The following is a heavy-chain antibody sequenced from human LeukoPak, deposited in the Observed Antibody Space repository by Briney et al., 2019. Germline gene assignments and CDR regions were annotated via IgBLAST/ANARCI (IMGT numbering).Heavy chain of an antibody. V-gene: IGHV1-2*02. D-gene: IGHD2-2*01. J-gene: IGHJ4*02. Sequence: GASVKVSCKASGYTFTGYYMHWVRQAPGQGLEWMGWINPNSGGTNYAQKFQGRVTMTRDTSISTAYMELSRLRSDDTAVYYCARWGLGYCSSTSCYDVVDYWGQGTLVTASS. CDR1: GYTFTGYY. CDR3: ARWGLGYCSSTSCYDVVDY. CDR2: INPNSGGT.